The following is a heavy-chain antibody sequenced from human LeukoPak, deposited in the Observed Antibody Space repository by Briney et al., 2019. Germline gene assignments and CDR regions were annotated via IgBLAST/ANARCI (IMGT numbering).Heavy chain of an antibody. CDR1: GFTLTWHV. CDR3: ARGMSGTYSFDY. J-gene: IGHJ4*02. D-gene: IGHD1-26*01. Sequence: GGSLRLSCSASGFTLTWHVMHWVRQAPGKALEYVSFIHHNGDITSYADSVRGRFTVPRDNSKNTLFLELSSLRTDDTAVYYCARGMSGTYSFDYWGQGTLVTVSS. CDR2: IHHNGDIT. V-gene: IGHV3-64D*06.